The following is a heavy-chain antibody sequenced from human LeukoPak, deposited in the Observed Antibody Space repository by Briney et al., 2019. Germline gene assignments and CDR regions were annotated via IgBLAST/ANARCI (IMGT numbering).Heavy chain of an antibody. V-gene: IGHV3-30*18. CDR3: AKEATGIATSFDY. Sequence: AGGSLRLSCAASGFTFSSHGIDSVRQAPGKGLGWVAVISYDGSNKYYADSVKGRFTLFRDNSKNTQYPQMNSLRPQDTAVYYCAKEATGIATSFDYWGQGTLVTVSS. CDR1: GFTFSSHG. CDR2: ISYDGSNK. D-gene: IGHD6-13*01. J-gene: IGHJ4*02.